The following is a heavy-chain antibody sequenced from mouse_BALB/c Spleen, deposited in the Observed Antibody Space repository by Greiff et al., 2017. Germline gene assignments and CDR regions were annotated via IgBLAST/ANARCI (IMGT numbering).Heavy chain of an antibody. Sequence: EVQGVESGGGLVQPGGSRKLSCAASGFTFSSFGMHWVRQAPEKGLEWVAYISSGSSTIYYADTVKGRFTISRDNPKNTLFLQMTSLRSEDTAMYYCARSGFYYYGSSPAAMDYWGQGTSVTVSS. V-gene: IGHV5-17*02. CDR1: GFTFSSFG. D-gene: IGHD1-1*01. J-gene: IGHJ4*01. CDR3: ARSGFYYYGSSPAAMDY. CDR2: ISSGSSTI.